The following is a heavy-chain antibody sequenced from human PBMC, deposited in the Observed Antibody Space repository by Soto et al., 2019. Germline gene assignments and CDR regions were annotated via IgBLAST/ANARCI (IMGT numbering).Heavy chain of an antibody. Sequence: WGSLRLSCTASGFTFNTYNMNWVRQAPGKGLEWVSYISSSSYTIKYADSVEGRFTVSRDNGKKSLYLQMNSLRDEDTAVYFCAREISLSAGSYFDYWGQGTLVTVSS. CDR3: AREISLSAGSYFDY. J-gene: IGHJ4*02. CDR1: GFTFNTYN. D-gene: IGHD3-10*01. V-gene: IGHV3-48*02. CDR2: ISSSSYTI.